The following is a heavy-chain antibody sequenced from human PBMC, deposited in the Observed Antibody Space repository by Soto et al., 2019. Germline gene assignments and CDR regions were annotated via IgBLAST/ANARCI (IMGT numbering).Heavy chain of an antibody. Sequence: QVQLVQSGAEEKKPGASVKVSCKASGYTFTSYAMHWVRQAPGQRLEWMGWINAGNGNTKYSQNFQGRVTITRDPAASTAYLELSSLTSEDTAVFYCARESGLWFGTWGSGAFGIWGQGTMVTVSS. CDR1: GYTFTSYA. D-gene: IGHD3-10*01. CDR3: ARESGLWFGTWGSGAFGI. CDR2: INAGNGNT. V-gene: IGHV1-3*05. J-gene: IGHJ3*02.